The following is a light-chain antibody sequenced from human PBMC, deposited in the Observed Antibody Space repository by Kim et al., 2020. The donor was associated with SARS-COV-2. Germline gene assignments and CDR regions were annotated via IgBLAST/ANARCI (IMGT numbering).Light chain of an antibody. V-gene: IGLV2-14*03. CDR1: SSDIGAYDY. J-gene: IGLJ3*02. CDR3: SPYARGVIRV. Sequence: QSALTQPASVSGSPGQSITISCTGTSSDIGAYDYVSWYQQHPGKPPQLIISDVTNRPSGVSDRFSGSKSGNTASLTISGLPAEDQADYYCSPYARGVIRVFGGGTQLTVL. CDR2: DVT.